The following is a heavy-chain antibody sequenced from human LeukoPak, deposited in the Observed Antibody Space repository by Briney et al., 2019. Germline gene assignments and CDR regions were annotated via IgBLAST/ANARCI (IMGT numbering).Heavy chain of an antibody. CDR1: GFTFSNHE. V-gene: IGHV3-48*03. Sequence: PGGSLRLPCATSGFTFSNHEMNWVRQAPGKGLEWVAYTSRGGSDISHADSVKGRFTISTDNANSSLYLQMNSLRAEDTAVYFCVRARLIRLENFFDYWGQGTLVTVSS. J-gene: IGHJ4*02. CDR3: VRARLIRLENFFDY. CDR2: TSRGGSDI. D-gene: IGHD2-21*02.